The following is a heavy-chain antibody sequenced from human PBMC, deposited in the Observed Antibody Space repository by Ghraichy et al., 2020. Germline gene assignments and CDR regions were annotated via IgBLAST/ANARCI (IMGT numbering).Heavy chain of an antibody. CDR1: GFTFSSYA. D-gene: IGHD6-19*01. CDR2: ISGSGGST. Sequence: GGSLRLSCAASGFTFSSYAMSWVRQAPGKGLEWVSAISGSGGSTYYADSVKGRFTISRDNSKNTLYLQMNSLRAEDTAVYYCAKDQVAVAGQVDAFDIWGQGTMVTVSS. CDR3: AKDQVAVAGQVDAFDI. V-gene: IGHV3-23*01. J-gene: IGHJ3*02.